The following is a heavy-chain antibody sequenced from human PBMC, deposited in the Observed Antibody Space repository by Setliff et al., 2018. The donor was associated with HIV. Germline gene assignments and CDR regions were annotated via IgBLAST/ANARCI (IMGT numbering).Heavy chain of an antibody. CDR2: IYPSGTT. CDR3: ARTDWARTSYYYYYGMNV. Sequence: PSETLSLTCSVSGDSINTGSNYWNWIRQPAGKGLEWIGHIYPSGTTNYNPSLKSRVTMSVDTSKNQFSLKLSSVTAADTAVYYCARTDWARTSYYYYYGMNVWGQGTTVTVSS. D-gene: IGHD3-9*01. CDR1: GDSINTGSNY. V-gene: IGHV4-61*09. J-gene: IGHJ6*02.